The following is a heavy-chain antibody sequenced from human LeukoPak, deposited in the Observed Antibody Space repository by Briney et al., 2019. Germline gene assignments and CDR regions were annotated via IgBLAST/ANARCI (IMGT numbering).Heavy chain of an antibody. CDR2: TYYRYKWYN. Sequence: SQTLSLTFAISGDSVSSNSAAWNWLRQSPSRGLEWLGRTYYRYKWYNDYAVSVKSRITINPDTSKNQFSLQLNSVTPEDTAVYYCASTAAAGLNWFDPWGQGTLVTVSS. D-gene: IGHD6-13*01. CDR3: ASTAAAGLNWFDP. V-gene: IGHV6-1*01. CDR1: GDSVSSNSAA. J-gene: IGHJ5*02.